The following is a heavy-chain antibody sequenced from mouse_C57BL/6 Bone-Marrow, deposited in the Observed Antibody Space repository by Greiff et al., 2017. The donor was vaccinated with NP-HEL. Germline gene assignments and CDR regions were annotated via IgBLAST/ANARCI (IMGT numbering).Heavy chain of an antibody. CDR2: ISYDGSN. V-gene: IGHV3-6*01. J-gene: IGHJ2*01. CDR3: ARDGGPLFDY. CDR1: GYSITSGYY. Sequence: EVKLMESGPGLVKPSQSLSLTCSVTGYSITSGYYWNWIRQFPGNKLEWMGYISYDGSNNYNPSLKNRISITRDTSKNQFFLKLNSVTTEDTATYYCARDGGPLFDYWGQGTTLTVSS.